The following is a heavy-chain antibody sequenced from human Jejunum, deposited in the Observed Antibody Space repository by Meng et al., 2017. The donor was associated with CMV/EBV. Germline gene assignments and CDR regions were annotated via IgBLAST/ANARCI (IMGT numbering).Heavy chain of an antibody. CDR1: GFPLNSSG. V-gene: IGHV3-33*01. CDR3: ARDNDGSSHYSQFDY. J-gene: IGHJ4*02. CDR2: LWYDGSRK. D-gene: IGHD3-22*01. Sequence: SGFPLNSSGIRWVRQFPGKGLEWVAVLWYDGSRKYFADSVQGRFSISRDDSKNTVYLQMNSLRAEDTAVYYCARDNDGSSHYSQFDYWGQGTLVTVSS.